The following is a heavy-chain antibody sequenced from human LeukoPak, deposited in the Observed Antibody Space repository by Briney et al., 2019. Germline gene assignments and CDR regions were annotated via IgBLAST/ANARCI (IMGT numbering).Heavy chain of an antibody. J-gene: IGHJ6*02. CDR3: ARGQPPSYYDMDV. D-gene: IGHD6-13*01. Sequence: GGSLRLSCAASGFSVSNTYMSWVRQAPGKGLEWVSVIYSGDSGVSTYYADSVKGRFTISRHDSKNTLYLQMSSLRAEDTALYYCARGQPPSYYDMDVWGQGTTVTVSS. CDR2: IYSGDSGVST. CDR1: GFSVSNTY. V-gene: IGHV3-53*01.